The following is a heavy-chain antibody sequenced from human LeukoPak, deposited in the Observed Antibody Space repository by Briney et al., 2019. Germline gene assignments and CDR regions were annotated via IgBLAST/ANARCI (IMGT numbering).Heavy chain of an antibody. CDR1: GFTFSSYA. J-gene: IGHJ6*04. CDR3: AKDPGSYYYGSGSYYSKWRAPYYYYGMDV. Sequence: GGSLRLSCAASGFTFSSYAMSWVRQAPGKGLEWVSAISGSGGSTYYADSVKGRFTISRDNSKNTLYLQMNSLRAEDTAVYYCAKDPGSYYYGSGSYYSKWRAPYYYYGMDVWGKGTTVTVSS. D-gene: IGHD3-10*01. CDR2: ISGSGGST. V-gene: IGHV3-23*01.